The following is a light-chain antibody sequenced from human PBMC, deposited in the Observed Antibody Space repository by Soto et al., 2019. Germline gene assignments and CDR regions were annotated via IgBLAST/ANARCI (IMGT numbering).Light chain of an antibody. CDR1: QVVSSSY. CDR2: HAS. CDR3: QQYGTFPFS. J-gene: IGKJ2*01. V-gene: IGKV3-20*01. Sequence: EIVLTQSPGTLSLSPGESATLSCRANQVVSSSYLAWYQQKPGQAPRLLIYHASDRATGVPDRFSGSGSGTDFALPITRLEPEDFALFYCQQYGTFPFSFGQGTKLEIK.